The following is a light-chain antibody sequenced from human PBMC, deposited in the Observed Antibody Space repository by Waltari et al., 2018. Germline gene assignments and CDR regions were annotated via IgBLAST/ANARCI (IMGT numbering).Light chain of an antibody. CDR2: GAS. CDR3: QQYGSSVMYT. V-gene: IGKV3-20*01. J-gene: IGKJ2*01. CDR1: QSLSKQY. Sequence: GLTPAPGPLSLSPGEKVNLPCRASQSLSKQYLTWYQQKPGQAPRLLMYGASSRAAGIPDRFSGSGSGTDFTLTISRLEPEDFAMYYCQQYGSSVMYTFGQGTKLEIK.